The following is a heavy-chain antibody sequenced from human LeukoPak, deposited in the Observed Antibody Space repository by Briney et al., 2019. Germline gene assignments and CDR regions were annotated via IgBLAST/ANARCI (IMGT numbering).Heavy chain of an antibody. CDR2: IYPGDSDT. V-gene: IGHV5-51*01. Sequence: GESLKISCKGSGYSFTSYWIGWVRQMPGKGLEWMGIIYPGDSDTRYSPSFQGQVTISADKSISTAYLQWSSLKASDTAMYYCKRLYYDSSGYYSGLDYWGQGTLVTVSS. J-gene: IGHJ4*02. D-gene: IGHD3-22*01. CDR3: KRLYYDSSGYYSGLDY. CDR1: GYSFTSYW.